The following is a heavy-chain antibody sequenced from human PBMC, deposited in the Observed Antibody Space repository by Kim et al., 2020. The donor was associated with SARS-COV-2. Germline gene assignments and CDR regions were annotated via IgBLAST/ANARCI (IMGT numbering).Heavy chain of an antibody. J-gene: IGHJ4*02. CDR3: TTDPAPGALLPDY. CDR1: GFTFSNAW. Sequence: GGSLRLSCAASGFTFSNAWMSWVRQAPGKGLEWVGRIKSKTDGGTTDYAAPVKGRFTISRDDSKNTLYLQMNSLKTEDTAVYYCTTDPAPGALLPDYWGQGTLVTVSS. CDR2: IKSKTDGGTT. D-gene: IGHD7-27*01. V-gene: IGHV3-15*01.